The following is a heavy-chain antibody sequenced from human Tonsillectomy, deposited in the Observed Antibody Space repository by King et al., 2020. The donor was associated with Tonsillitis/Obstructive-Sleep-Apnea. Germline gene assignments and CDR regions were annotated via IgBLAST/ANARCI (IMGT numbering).Heavy chain of an antibody. V-gene: IGHV4-31*03. J-gene: IGHJ4*02. CDR2: IYYSGST. Sequence: MQLQESGTGLVKPSQTLSLTCTVSGGSISSGGYYWNWIRQHPGKGLEWLGYIYYSGSTYYNPSLQSRVTISVDTSKKQLSLKLSSVTAADTAVYYCASSRYDSSGYYYFDFWRKGTLVTVS. D-gene: IGHD3-22*01. CDR3: ASSRYDSSGYYYFDF. CDR1: GGSISSGGYY.